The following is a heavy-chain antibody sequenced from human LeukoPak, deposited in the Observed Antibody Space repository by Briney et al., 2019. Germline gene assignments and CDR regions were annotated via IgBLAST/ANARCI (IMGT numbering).Heavy chain of an antibody. J-gene: IGHJ4*02. D-gene: IGHD3-3*01. V-gene: IGHV3-23*01. CDR3: AKGQEFLEWIYDY. Sequence: PGGSLRLSCAASGFTFSSYAMSWVRQAPGKGMEWVSAISGSGGSTYYADSVKGRFTISRDNSKNTLFLQLSGLRAEDTAVYYCAKGQEFLEWIYDYWGQGTLVTVSS. CDR2: ISGSGGST. CDR1: GFTFSSYA.